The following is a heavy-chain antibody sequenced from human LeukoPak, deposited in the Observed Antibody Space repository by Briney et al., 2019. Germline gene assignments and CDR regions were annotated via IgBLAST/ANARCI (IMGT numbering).Heavy chain of an antibody. Sequence: GGSLRLSCAASGFTFRSRWMSWVRQAPGKGLQWVASIKQDGSEKLYLDSVRGRFTISRDNAENSLYLQMNSLRDEDTAVYYCARLVGMVTTYDIWGQGTMVTVSS. D-gene: IGHD5-24*01. V-gene: IGHV3-7*04. J-gene: IGHJ3*02. CDR2: IKQDGSEK. CDR3: ARLVGMVTTYDI. CDR1: GFTFRSRW.